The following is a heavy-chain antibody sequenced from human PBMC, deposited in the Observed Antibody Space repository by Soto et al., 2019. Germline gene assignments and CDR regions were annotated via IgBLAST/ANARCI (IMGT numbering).Heavy chain of an antibody. CDR2: INPILSMS. CDR1: GDTFTFYS. D-gene: IGHD3-10*01. V-gene: IGHV1-69*02. CDR3: ASSYGSGYRAFDY. J-gene: IGHJ4*02. Sequence: QVQLVQSGAEVKKPGSSVRVSCKASGDTFTFYSINWVRQAPGLGLEWMGRINPILSMSNYAQRFQGRVTSTADKSTSTAYRELSSLTSEDTAMYYCASSYGSGYRAFDYWGQGALVTVSS.